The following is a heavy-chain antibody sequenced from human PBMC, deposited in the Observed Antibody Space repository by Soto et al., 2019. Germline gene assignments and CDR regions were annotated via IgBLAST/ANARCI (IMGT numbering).Heavy chain of an antibody. D-gene: IGHD3-22*01. V-gene: IGHV4-31*03. CDR1: VASISSGGYY. Sequence: QVQLQESGPGLVKPSQTLSLTCTVSVASISSGGYYWSWIRQHPGEGLEWIGYIDYSGSTPYNPSLKSRVTISVDTSKNQFSLKLSSVTDADTAVYYCARESKYDTSGYPPWFAPWGQGTLVTVSS. CDR2: IDYSGST. J-gene: IGHJ5*02. CDR3: ARESKYDTSGYPPWFAP.